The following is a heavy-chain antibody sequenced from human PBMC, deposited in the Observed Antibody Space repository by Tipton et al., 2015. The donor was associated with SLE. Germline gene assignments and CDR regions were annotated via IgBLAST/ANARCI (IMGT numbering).Heavy chain of an antibody. V-gene: IGHV3-21*03. CDR2: ISRSGTYM. J-gene: IGHJ6*02. CDR1: GFTFSSYW. Sequence: SLRLSCVASGFTFSSYWMHWVRQAPGKGLVWVSSISRSGTYMYYANSVKGRFTISRDNAKNSLFLQMDSLGAEDTAIYYCAREVSSLAYCGGANCPYYYYYGMDVWGQGTTVTVSS. D-gene: IGHD2-21*01. CDR3: AREVSSLAYCGGANCPYYYYYGMDV.